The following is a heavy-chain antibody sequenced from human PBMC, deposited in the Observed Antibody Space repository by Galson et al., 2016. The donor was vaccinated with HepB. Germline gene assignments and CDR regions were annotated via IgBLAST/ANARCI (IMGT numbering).Heavy chain of an antibody. D-gene: IGHD4-17*01. J-gene: IGHJ5*02. V-gene: IGHV3-23*01. CDR3: GRWKGAGDANWHEP. Sequence: SLRLSCAPSGFTFSSYAMSWVRQAPGKGLEWVSSVSTDGGATYYADSVDGRFTISRDNSKNTLYLQMNTLGPEDTAIYYCGRWKGAGDANWHEPWGQGTLVTVSS. CDR1: GFTFSSYA. CDR2: VSTDGGAT.